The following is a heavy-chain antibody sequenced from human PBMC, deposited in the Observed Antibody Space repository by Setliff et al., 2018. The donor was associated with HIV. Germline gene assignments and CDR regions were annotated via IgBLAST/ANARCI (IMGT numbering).Heavy chain of an antibody. CDR1: GGSFNGYS. J-gene: IGHJ4*02. CDR3: ARGRFQRLHRPYSGSGSLGIQYFDY. Sequence: PSETLSLTCAVYGGSFNGYSCTWIRQPPGKGLEWIGGINHSGSTNYNPSLKSRVTISGDTSKSQFSLRLNSATSTDTALYYCARGRFQRLHRPYSGSGSLGIQYFDYWGQGTLVTAPQ. D-gene: IGHD3-10*01. V-gene: IGHV4-34*01. CDR2: INHSGST.